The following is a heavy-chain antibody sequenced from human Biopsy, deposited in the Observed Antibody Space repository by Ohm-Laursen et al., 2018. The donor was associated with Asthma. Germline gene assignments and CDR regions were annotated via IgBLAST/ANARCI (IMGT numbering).Heavy chain of an antibody. V-gene: IGHV3-11*01. J-gene: IGHJ6*02. CDR3: ARVLESSGRGPFYFFTLDV. D-gene: IGHD6-25*01. CDR2: ISSSGSTK. Sequence: SLRLSCAASGFSFGDFFMTWVRQAPGKGLEWVASISSSGSTKYPSESVLGRCTISRDNTQKSMTLELRSLRVGDTAIYYCARVLESSGRGPFYFFTLDVWGQGTPVAVSS. CDR1: GFSFGDFF.